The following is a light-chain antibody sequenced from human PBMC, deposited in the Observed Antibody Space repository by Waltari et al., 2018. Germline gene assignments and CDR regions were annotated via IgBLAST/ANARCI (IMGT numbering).Light chain of an antibody. Sequence: QSALTQPASVSGSPGQSITISCTEASSAVGSYNLVSWYQQHPGKAPKVILYEGGKRPSGVSNRFSGSKSGNTASLTISGLQADDEADYFCSSYTGTATPRVFGGGTRLTVL. CDR3: SSYTGTATPRV. J-gene: IGLJ3*02. CDR2: EGG. CDR1: SSAVGSYNL. V-gene: IGLV2-23*01.